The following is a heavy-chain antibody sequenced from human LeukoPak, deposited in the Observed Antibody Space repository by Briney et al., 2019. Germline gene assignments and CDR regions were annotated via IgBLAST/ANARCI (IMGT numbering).Heavy chain of an antibody. CDR1: GFTFSNAW. CDR3: AKDGGQDIVLMVYAIQIDY. CDR2: IKSKTDGGTT. D-gene: IGHD2-8*01. Sequence: GGSLRLSCAASGFTFSNAWMSWVRQAPGKGLEWVGRIKSKTDGGTTDYAAPVKGRFTISRDDSKNTLYLQMNSLRAEDTAVYYCAKDGGQDIVLMVYAIQIDYWGQGTLVTVSS. J-gene: IGHJ4*02. V-gene: IGHV3-15*01.